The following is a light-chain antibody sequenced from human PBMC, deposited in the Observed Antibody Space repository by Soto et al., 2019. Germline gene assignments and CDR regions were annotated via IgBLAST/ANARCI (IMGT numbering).Light chain of an antibody. J-gene: IGLJ2*01. V-gene: IGLV2-14*01. CDR2: DVS. CDR1: SSDVGGYNY. Sequence: QSVLTQPASVSGSPGQSITISCTGTSSDVGGYNYVSWYQQHPGKAPKLMIYDVSNRPSGASNRFSGSKSGNTASLTISGLQAEDEADYYCSSYTSSSTVVFGGGTKLTV. CDR3: SSYTSSSTVV.